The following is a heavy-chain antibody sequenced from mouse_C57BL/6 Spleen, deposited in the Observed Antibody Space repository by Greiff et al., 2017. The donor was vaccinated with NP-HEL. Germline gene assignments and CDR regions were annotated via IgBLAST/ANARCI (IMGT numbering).Heavy chain of an antibody. J-gene: IGHJ3*01. D-gene: IGHD2-2*01. CDR3: ARLYYGYDSFAY. CDR1: GYTFTSYW. CDR2: INPSSGYT. V-gene: IGHV1-7*01. Sequence: QVHVKQSGAELAKPGASVKLSCKASGYTFTSYWMHWVKQRPGQGLEWIGYINPSSGYTKYNQKFKDKATLTADKSSSTAYMQLSSLTYEDSAVYYCARLYYGYDSFAYWGQGTLVTVSA.